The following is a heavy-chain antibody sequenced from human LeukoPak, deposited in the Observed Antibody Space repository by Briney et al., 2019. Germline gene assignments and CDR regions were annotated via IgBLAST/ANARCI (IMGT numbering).Heavy chain of an antibody. D-gene: IGHD2-2*01. J-gene: IGHJ5*02. CDR2: ISAYNGNT. CDR1: GYTFTIYG. Sequence: RASVTVSFTASGYTFTIYGISWVRQAPGQGLEWMGWISAYNGNTNYAQKLQGRVTITADESTSTAYMELSSLRSEDTAVYYCARDPEIHIVVVPAATSSWFDPWGQGTLVTVSS. V-gene: IGHV1-18*01. CDR3: ARDPEIHIVVVPAATSSWFDP.